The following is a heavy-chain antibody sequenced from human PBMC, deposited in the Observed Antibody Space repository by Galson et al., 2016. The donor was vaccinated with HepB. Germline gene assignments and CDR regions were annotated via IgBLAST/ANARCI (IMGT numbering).Heavy chain of an antibody. J-gene: IGHJ6*04. CDR1: GFTFSSCG. CDR2: ISYDGSNR. Sequence: SLRLSCAASGFTFSSCGMHWVRQAPGKGLEWVAFISYDGSNRYYVDSVKGRFTISRDNSKTTLYLQMNSLRAEDTAVYYCAKAHRTRSIAVAAPFNYAMDVWGKGTTVTVSS. CDR3: AKAHRTRSIAVAAPFNYAMDV. D-gene: IGHD6-19*01. V-gene: IGHV3-30*18.